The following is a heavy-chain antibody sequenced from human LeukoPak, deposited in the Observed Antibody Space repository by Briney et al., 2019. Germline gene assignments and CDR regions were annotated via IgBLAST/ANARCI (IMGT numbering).Heavy chain of an antibody. D-gene: IGHD3-10*01. J-gene: IGHJ3*02. CDR1: GGPISSYY. Sequence: SETLSLTCTVSGGPISSYYWSWIRQPPGKGLEWIGYIYYSGSTNYNPSLKSRVTISVDTSKNQFSLKLSSVTAADTAVYYCARTRSPGGAFDIWGQGTVVTVSS. CDR3: ARTRSPGGAFDI. CDR2: IYYSGST. V-gene: IGHV4-59*01.